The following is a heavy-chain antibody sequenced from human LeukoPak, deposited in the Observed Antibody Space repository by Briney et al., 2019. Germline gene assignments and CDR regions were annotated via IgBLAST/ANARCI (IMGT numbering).Heavy chain of an antibody. CDR2: IYWDDDK. CDR1: GFSLSTSGVG. V-gene: IGHV2-5*02. D-gene: IGHD3-22*01. CDR3: AHWSSGYYNF. J-gene: IGHJ4*02. Sequence: SGPTLVNPTQTLTLTCTFSGFSLSTSGVGVGWIRQPPGKALEWLALIYWDDDKRYSSSLKSRLTFTKGTSKNQVVLTVTNMDPVDTATYYCAHWSSGYYNFWGQGTLVTVSS.